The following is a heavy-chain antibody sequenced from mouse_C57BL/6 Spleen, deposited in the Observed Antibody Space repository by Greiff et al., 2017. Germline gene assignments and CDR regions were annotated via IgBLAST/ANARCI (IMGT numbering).Heavy chain of an antibody. V-gene: IGHV1-52*01. CDR1: GYTFTSYW. D-gene: IGHD2-5*01. CDR2: IDPSDSET. CDR3: ARSYSNYYFDY. J-gene: IGHJ2*01. Sequence: VQLQESGPELVKPGSSVKLSCKASGYTFTSYWMHWVKQRPIQGLEWIGNIDPSDSETHYNQKFKDKATLTVDKSSSTAYMQLSSLTSEDSAVYYCARSYSNYYFDYWGQGTTLTVSS.